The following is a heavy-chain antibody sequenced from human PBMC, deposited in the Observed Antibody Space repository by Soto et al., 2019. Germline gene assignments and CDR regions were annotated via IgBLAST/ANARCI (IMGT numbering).Heavy chain of an antibody. J-gene: IGHJ5*02. V-gene: IGHV2-5*02. CDR3: AHTHMVESTRYSWFDP. CDR1: GFSLSSSGVG. Sequence: QITLKESGPTLVKPTQTLTLTCTSSGFSLSSSGVGVGWIRQPPGKALEWLALIYWDDDKRYSPSLKSRLTITKDTSKNQVVLTMNNMDPVDTATYYCAHTHMVESTRYSWFDPWGQGTLVTVSS. CDR2: IYWDDDK. D-gene: IGHD2-15*01.